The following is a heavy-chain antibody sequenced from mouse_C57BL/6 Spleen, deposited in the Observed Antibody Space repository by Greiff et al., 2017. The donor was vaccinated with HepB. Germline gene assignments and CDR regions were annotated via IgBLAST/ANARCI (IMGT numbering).Heavy chain of an antibody. CDR3: ARDYGSSPYYFDC. CDR2: IHPNSGST. CDR1: GYTFTSYW. V-gene: IGHV1-64*01. Sequence: VQLQQSGAELVKPGASVKLSCKASGYTFTSYWMHWVKQRPGQGLEWIGMIHPNSGSTNYNEKFKSKATLTVDKSSSTAYMQLSSLTSEDSAVYYCARDYGSSPYYFDCWGQGTTLTVSA. D-gene: IGHD1-1*01. J-gene: IGHJ2*01.